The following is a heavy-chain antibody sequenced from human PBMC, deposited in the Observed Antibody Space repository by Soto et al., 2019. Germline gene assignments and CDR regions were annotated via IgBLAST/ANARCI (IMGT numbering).Heavy chain of an antibody. Sequence: QLQLQESGPGLVKPSETLSLTCTVSGGSISSSSYYWGWIRQPPGKGLEWIGSIYYSGSTYYNPSLKSRVTISVDTSKNQFSLKLSSVTAADTAVYYCARHSAPQMGITFGGVIGEVDYWGQGTLVTVSS. V-gene: IGHV4-39*01. CDR1: GGSISSSSYY. D-gene: IGHD3-16*02. CDR3: ARHSAPQMGITFGGVIGEVDY. CDR2: IYYSGST. J-gene: IGHJ4*02.